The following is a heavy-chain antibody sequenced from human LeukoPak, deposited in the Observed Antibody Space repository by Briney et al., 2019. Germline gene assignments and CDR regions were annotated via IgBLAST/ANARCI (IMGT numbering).Heavy chain of an antibody. CDR2: IIPIFGIA. D-gene: IGHD2-2*01. CDR3: ARQEATFCTTTSCYSPFNYYYGMDV. CDR1: GGTLSGYA. V-gene: IGHV1-69*04. Sequence: TVLLSCKASGGTLSGYAIGWVRQAPGQGHEWMGRIIPIFGIANYAQKLQGRVTINAAKSTSTAYMELSSLRSEDTAVYYCARQEATFCTTTSCYSPFNYYYGMDVWGQGTTVTVSS. J-gene: IGHJ6*02.